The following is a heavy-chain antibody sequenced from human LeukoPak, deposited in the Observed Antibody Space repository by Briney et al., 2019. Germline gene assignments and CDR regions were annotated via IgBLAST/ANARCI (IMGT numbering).Heavy chain of an antibody. Sequence: ASVKVSCKASGGTFSSYAISWVRQAPGQGLEWMGGIIPIFGTANYAQRFPGRVTITADESTSTAYMELSSLRSEDTAVYYCARVVLSGWYYFDYWGQGTLVTVSS. CDR3: ARVVLSGWYYFDY. D-gene: IGHD6-13*01. V-gene: IGHV1-69*13. CDR2: IIPIFGTA. CDR1: GGTFSSYA. J-gene: IGHJ4*02.